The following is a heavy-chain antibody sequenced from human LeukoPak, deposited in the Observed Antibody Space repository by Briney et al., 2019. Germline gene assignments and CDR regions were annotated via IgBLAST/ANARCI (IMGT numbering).Heavy chain of an antibody. J-gene: IGHJ4*02. V-gene: IGHV3-23*01. D-gene: IGHD6-13*01. CDR1: GFAFPTYA. Sequence: GGSLRLSCVASGFAFPTYAMMWVRQVPGKGLEWVSSIRVSDGARFYAASVKGRFTMSRDNPKNTLFLQMNSLRPEDTAVYYCAKDRVTAAGYYFDYWGQGTLVTVSS. CDR3: AKDRVTAAGYYFDY. CDR2: IRVSDGAR.